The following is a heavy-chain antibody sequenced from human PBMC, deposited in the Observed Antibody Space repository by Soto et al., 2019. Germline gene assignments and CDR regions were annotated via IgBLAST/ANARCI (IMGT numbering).Heavy chain of an antibody. D-gene: IGHD2-15*01. CDR2: ISAYNGNT. Sequence: ASVKVSCKASGYTFTSYGISWVRQTPGQGLDWMGWISAYNGNTKYAQDLQGRVTMTTDTSTSTAYMELRSLRSDDTAVYYCARFSGGSYNTYYFYYGMDVWGQGTTVTVSS. J-gene: IGHJ6*02. V-gene: IGHV1-18*01. CDR3: ARFSGGSYNTYYFYYGMDV. CDR1: GYTFTSYG.